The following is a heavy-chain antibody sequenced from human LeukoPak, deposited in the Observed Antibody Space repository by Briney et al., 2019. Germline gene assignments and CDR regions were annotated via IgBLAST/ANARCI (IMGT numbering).Heavy chain of an antibody. J-gene: IGHJ4*02. V-gene: IGHV3-9*01. CDR2: IIWNSEFL. D-gene: IGHD2-8*01. Sequence: IIWNSEFLEYADSAKGGFTISRDNAKKSLYLQMNSLRAEDTASYFCAREGSVCTNGICRYFDFWGRGTLVSVSS. CDR3: AREGSVCTNGICRYFDF.